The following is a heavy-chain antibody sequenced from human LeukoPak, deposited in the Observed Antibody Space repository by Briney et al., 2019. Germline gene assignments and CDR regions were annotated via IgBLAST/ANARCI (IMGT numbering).Heavy chain of an antibody. CDR1: GGAFSSYA. J-gene: IGHJ3*01. D-gene: IGHD1-26*01. CDR2: IIPIFDRP. CDR3: ARDAQWELRALDV. Sequence: SVKVSCKASGGAFSSYAISWVRQAPGQGLEWMGGIIPIFDRPNYAQKFEGRVTITADKSTNTTYMEITSLTSDDTAVYYCARDAQWELRALDVWGRGTMVIVSS. V-gene: IGHV1-69*06.